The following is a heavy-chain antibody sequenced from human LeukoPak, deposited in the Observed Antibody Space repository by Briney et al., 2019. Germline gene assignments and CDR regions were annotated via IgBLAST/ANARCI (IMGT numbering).Heavy chain of an antibody. D-gene: IGHD2-8*01. Sequence: GGSLRLSCATSGFTFSSYSMNRVRQAPGKGLEWVSSINTGSTYINYADSVKGRFTISRDNAKNSLYLQMNSLRAEDTAVYYCARDFYCDNGECFDNWGQGTLVTVSS. V-gene: IGHV3-21*01. CDR1: GFTFSSYS. J-gene: IGHJ4*02. CDR2: INTGSTYI. CDR3: ARDFYCDNGECFDN.